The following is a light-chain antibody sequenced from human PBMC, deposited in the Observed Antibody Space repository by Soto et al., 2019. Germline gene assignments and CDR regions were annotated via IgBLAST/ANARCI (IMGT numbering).Light chain of an antibody. J-gene: IGLJ2*01. Sequence: QSVLTQSSSASASLGSSVKLTCTLSSGHSSYIIAWHQQQPGKAPRYLMKLEGSGSYNKGSGVPDRFSGSSSGADRYLTISNLQSEDEADYYYETWDSNTYRVFGGGTKLTVL. CDR2: LEGSGSY. CDR1: SGHSSYI. V-gene: IGLV4-60*03. CDR3: ETWDSNTYRV.